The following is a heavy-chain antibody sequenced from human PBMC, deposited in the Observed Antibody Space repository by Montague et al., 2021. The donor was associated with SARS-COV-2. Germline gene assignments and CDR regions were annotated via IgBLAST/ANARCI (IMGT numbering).Heavy chain of an antibody. J-gene: IGHJ3*02. D-gene: IGHD2-15*01. CDR3: VRERECSGGSCYGPDDDAFDI. Sequence: SETLSLTCAVHGTSFSGYYWNWIRQPPGKGLEWIGEINHGGGTKYNPSLESRLTTSVDRSKNQFSLRLTSVTAADTAVYYCVRERECSGGSCYGPDDDAFDIWGQGTVVTVSS. CDR1: GTSFSGYY. CDR2: INHGGGT. V-gene: IGHV4-34*01.